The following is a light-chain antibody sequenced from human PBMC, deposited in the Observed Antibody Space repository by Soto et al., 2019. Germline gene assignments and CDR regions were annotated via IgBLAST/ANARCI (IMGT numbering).Light chain of an antibody. V-gene: IGKV3-11*01. Sequence: ETVLTQSPATLSLSPGDRATLSCRASQSITTYLAWYQQKTGQAPKLLFYDASNRATGIPARFSASGSGTDFTLPISSLEPEDAAVYYCQQRSSWWTFGQGTKVEIK. CDR1: QSITTY. CDR3: QQRSSWWT. CDR2: DAS. J-gene: IGKJ1*01.